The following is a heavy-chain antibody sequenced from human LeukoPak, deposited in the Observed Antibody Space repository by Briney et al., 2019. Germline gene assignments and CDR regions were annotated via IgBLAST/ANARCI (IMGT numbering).Heavy chain of an antibody. J-gene: IGHJ6*03. Sequence: SETLSLTCAVYGGSFSGCYWSWIRQPPGKGLEWIGEIHHSGNTNYNPSLKSRVTTSVDTSKNQFSLNLTSVTAADTAVYYCARGLSVVDRESPQIGRYYYNYMDIWGKGTTVTVSS. CDR1: GGSFSGCY. CDR2: IHHSGNT. CDR3: ARGLSVVDRESPQIGRYYYNYMDI. V-gene: IGHV4-34*01. D-gene: IGHD3-10*01.